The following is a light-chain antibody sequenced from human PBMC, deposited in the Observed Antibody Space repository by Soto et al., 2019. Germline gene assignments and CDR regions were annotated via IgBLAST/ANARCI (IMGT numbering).Light chain of an antibody. CDR1: QDIGNF. Sequence: DIQLTQSPSFVSASVGDRVTITCRASQDIGNFLAWYQQKPGKAPKLLIYSASTLQSGVPSRFSGSGSAAEFSLTISSLQPEDFAAYFCHQLNNYPLTFGGGTKVEI. CDR2: SAS. CDR3: HQLNNYPLT. V-gene: IGKV1-9*01. J-gene: IGKJ4*01.